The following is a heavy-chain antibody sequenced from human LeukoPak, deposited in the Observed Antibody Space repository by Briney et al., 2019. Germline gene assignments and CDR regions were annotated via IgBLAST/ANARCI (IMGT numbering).Heavy chain of an antibody. CDR3: ARVPTGFVDY. V-gene: IGHV3-7*01. J-gene: IGHJ4*02. CDR1: GFTFSSYW. CDR2: IKQDGSEK. D-gene: IGHD1-1*01. Sequence: GGSLRLSCAAPGFTFSSYWMSWVRQAPGKGLEWVANIKQDGSEKYYVDSVKGRFTISRDNAKNSLYLQMNSLRAEDTAVYYCARVPTGFVDYWGQGTLVTVSS.